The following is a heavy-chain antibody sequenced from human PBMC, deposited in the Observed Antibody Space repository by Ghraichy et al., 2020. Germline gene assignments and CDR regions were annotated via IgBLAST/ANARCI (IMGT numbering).Heavy chain of an antibody. CDR2: IKTKTHGGTA. V-gene: IGHV3-15*07. J-gene: IGHJ1*01. D-gene: IGHD2-2*01. Sequence: GGSLRLSCAASGLTFSDAWMTWVRQAPGKGLEWVGRIKTKTHGGTADYAAPVKGRFTFSRDDSQNTVYLQMNSLKTEDTAVYFCGVDCAGSTSCYEYFHNWGQGTLVSVS. CDR3: GVDCAGSTSCYEYFHN. CDR1: GLTFSDAW.